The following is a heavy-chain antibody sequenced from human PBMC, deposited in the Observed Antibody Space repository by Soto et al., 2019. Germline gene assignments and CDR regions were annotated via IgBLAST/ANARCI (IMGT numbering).Heavy chain of an antibody. Sequence: PSETLSLTCTVSGGSVSSGSSYWSCVRQPPGKGLEWIGYIYYSGSTNDNPSLKSRVIISIDTSKNPFSLKLSSVTAADTAVYYCARRLERGRSSDYWGQGTLVTVSS. CDR2: IYYSGST. CDR3: ARRLERGRSSDY. D-gene: IGHD1-1*01. J-gene: IGHJ4*02. CDR1: GGSVSSGSSY. V-gene: IGHV4-61*01.